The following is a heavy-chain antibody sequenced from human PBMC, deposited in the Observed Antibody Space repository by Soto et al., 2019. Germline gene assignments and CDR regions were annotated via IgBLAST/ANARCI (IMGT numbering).Heavy chain of an antibody. V-gene: IGHV3-21*01. CDR3: ARAPHSSTPHA. CDR2: ISSSSSYI. J-gene: IGHJ5*02. D-gene: IGHD2-2*01. CDR1: GFTFSSYS. Sequence: GSLRLSCAASGFTFSSYSMNWVRQAPWKGLEWVSSISSSSSYIYYADSVKGRFTISRDNAKNSLYLQMNSLRAEDTAVYYCARAPHSSTPHAWGQGTLVTVSS.